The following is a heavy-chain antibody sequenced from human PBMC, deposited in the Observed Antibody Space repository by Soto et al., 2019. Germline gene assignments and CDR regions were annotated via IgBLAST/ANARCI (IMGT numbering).Heavy chain of an antibody. D-gene: IGHD3-16*01. CDR1: GFTFSTYW. CDR3: ARGCLYAYYQDN. CDR2: LKGDGSMT. V-gene: IGHV3-74*01. J-gene: IGHJ4*02. Sequence: EVQLVESGGGVVQPGESLRLSCTASGFTFSTYWMHWVRQAPGKGLVWLSRLKGDGSMTDYADSVKGRFTISRDNAENTLYIKMNGLRAEDTAIYYCARGCLYAYYQDNWGQGTLVTVSS.